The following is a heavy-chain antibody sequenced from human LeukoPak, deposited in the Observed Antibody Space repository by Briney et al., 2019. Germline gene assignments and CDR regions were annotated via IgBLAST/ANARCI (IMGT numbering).Heavy chain of an antibody. Sequence: PGGSLRLSCAASGFTFSDYYMSWIRQAPGKGLEWVSYISSSGSTIYYADSVKGRFTISRDNAKNSLYLQMNSLRAEDTAVYYCARTHSSGWTYFDYWGQGTLVTVSP. CDR2: ISSSGSTI. J-gene: IGHJ4*02. CDR3: ARTHSSGWTYFDY. D-gene: IGHD3-22*01. V-gene: IGHV3-11*01. CDR1: GFTFSDYY.